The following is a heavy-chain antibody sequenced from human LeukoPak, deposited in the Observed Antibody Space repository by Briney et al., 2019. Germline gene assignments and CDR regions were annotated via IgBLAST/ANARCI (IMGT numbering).Heavy chain of an antibody. D-gene: IGHD2-2*01. CDR3: ARAGYCSSTSCPFGDAFDI. V-gene: IGHV3-13*01. CDR2: ICTAGDT. Sequence: GGSLRLSCAASGFTFSSYDMHWVRQATGKGLEWVSAICTAGDTYYPGSVKGRFTISRENAKNSLYLQMNSLRAGDTAVYYCARAGYCSSTSCPFGDAFDIWGQGTMVTVSS. CDR1: GFTFSSYD. J-gene: IGHJ3*02.